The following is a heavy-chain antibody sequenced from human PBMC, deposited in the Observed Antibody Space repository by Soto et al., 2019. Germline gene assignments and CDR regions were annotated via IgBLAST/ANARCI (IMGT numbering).Heavy chain of an antibody. CDR3: ARDRLAVAGTADAVDI. CDR2: IYSGGST. Sequence: GGSLRLSCAASGFTVSSNYMSWVRQAPGKGLEWVSVIYSGGSTYYADSVKGRFTISRDNSKNTLYLQMNSLRAEDTAVYYCARDRLAVAGTADAVDIWGQGTMVTVSS. CDR1: GFTVSSNY. D-gene: IGHD6-19*01. V-gene: IGHV3-53*01. J-gene: IGHJ3*02.